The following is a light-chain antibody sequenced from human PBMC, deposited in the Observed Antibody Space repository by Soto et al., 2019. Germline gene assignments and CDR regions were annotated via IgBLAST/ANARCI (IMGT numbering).Light chain of an antibody. CDR2: KAS. J-gene: IGKJ1*01. V-gene: IGKV1-5*03. CDR1: QSISSW. Sequence: IQMTQSPSTLSASVGERVTITCRASQSISSWLAWYQQKPGKAPKVLIYKASSLESGVPSRFSGSGSGTEFTLTISSLQPGDFATYYCKEYNSYSSWTFGQGTKVEIX. CDR3: KEYNSYSSWT.